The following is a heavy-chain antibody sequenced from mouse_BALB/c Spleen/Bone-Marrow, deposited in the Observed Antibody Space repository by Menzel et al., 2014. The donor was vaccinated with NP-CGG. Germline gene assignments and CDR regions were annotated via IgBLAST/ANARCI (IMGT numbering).Heavy chain of an antibody. CDR2: ISTYSGNT. CDR1: GYTFTAYA. D-gene: IGHD1-1*01. J-gene: IGHJ2*01. V-gene: IGHV1-67*01. CDR3: ARNFYGSSYFDY. Sequence: QVQLQQSGPELVRPGVSVKLSCKGSGYTFTAYAMHWVKQSHAKSLEWIGLISTYSGNTHYNQNFKGKATMTVDKSSSTAYMELARLTSDDSATYYCARNFYGSSYFDYWGQGTTLTVSS.